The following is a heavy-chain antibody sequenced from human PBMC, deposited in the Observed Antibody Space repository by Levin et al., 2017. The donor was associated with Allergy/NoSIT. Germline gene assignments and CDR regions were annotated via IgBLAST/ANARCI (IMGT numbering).Heavy chain of an antibody. CDR3: ARDLSPGYGSGGYYNGAPNDC. CDR1: GYTFINYG. V-gene: IGHV1-18*01. Sequence: ASVKVSCKASGYTFINYGFSWVRQAPGQGLEWMGWITAYNGNTNYAQKFQGRLIMRTDTSTSTVYMELRSLRSDDTAVYYCARDLSPGYGSGGYYNGAPNDCWGQGTLVTVSS. CDR2: ITAYNGNT. J-gene: IGHJ4*02. D-gene: IGHD3-10*01.